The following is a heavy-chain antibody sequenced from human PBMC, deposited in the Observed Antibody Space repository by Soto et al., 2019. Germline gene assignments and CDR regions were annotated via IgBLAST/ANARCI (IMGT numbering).Heavy chain of an antibody. V-gene: IGHV6-1*01. Sequence: SQTLSLTCDISGDSVSSSSAAWNWIRQSPSRGLEWLGRTYYRSKWIHEYTVSMESRITINPDTSKNQFSLHIYSVTPEDTAVYYCAGVVWLWGLAVWGQGSPGTVCS. CDR3: AGVVWLWGLAV. CDR2: TYYRSKWIH. J-gene: IGHJ6*02. CDR1: GDSVSSSSAA. D-gene: IGHD3-16*01.